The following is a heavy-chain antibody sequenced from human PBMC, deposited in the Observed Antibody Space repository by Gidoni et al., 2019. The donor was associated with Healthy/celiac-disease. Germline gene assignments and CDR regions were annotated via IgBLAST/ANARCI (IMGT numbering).Heavy chain of an antibody. Sequence: EVQLVESGGGSVQPGGSRRLSCAASGCTFSSYWMSWVRQAPGKGLEWVAHIKQDGSEKYYVDSVKGRFTISRDNAKNSLYLQMNSLRAEDTAVYYCATDYSNYDVGFDYWGQGTLVTVSS. J-gene: IGHJ4*02. CDR2: IKQDGSEK. CDR1: GCTFSSYW. CDR3: ATDYSNYDVGFDY. V-gene: IGHV3-7*01. D-gene: IGHD4-4*01.